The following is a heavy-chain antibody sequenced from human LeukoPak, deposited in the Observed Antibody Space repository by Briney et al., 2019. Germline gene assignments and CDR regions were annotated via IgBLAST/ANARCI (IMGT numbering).Heavy chain of an antibody. CDR2: FYPVDSDT. Sequence: GESLKISGKGSGYSFTSYWIGGVPQMHGKGLDGMGIFYPVDSDTRYSPSFQGQVTISAAKSISTAYLQWSSLKASDTAMYYCARQPSGSYSKHYYYYYGMDVWGKGTTVTVSS. D-gene: IGHD3-10*01. J-gene: IGHJ6*04. V-gene: IGHV5-51*01. CDR3: ARQPSGSYSKHYYYYYGMDV. CDR1: GYSFTSYW.